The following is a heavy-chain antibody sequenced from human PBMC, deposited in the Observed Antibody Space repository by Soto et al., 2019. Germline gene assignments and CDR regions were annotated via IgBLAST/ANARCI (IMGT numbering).Heavy chain of an antibody. Sequence: QVQLVESGGGVVQPGRSLRLSCAASGFSFSDYYMSWIRQAPGKGLEWVSYISSSGSTIYYADSVKGRFTISRDNAKNSLYLQMNSLRAEDTAVYYCAKEVGATNHFDYWGQGTLVTVSS. D-gene: IGHD1-26*01. CDR2: ISSSGSTI. J-gene: IGHJ4*02. CDR1: GFSFSDYY. V-gene: IGHV3-11*01. CDR3: AKEVGATNHFDY.